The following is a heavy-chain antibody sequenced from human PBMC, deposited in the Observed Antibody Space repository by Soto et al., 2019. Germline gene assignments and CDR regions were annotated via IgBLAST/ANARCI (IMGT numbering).Heavy chain of an antibody. J-gene: IGHJ4*02. V-gene: IGHV3-23*01. CDR1: GFTFSNYV. CDR2: ISGSGGST. Sequence: EVQLLDFGGDLVQPGGSLRLSCAASGFTFSNYVMSWVRQAPGKGLEWVSAISGSGGSTYSADSVKGRFTIARDNSKNTLYLQMDSLRAEDTAVYYCAKGNNLEWFLSPIAYWGQGTLVNVST. CDR3: AKGNNLEWFLSPIAY. D-gene: IGHD3-3*01.